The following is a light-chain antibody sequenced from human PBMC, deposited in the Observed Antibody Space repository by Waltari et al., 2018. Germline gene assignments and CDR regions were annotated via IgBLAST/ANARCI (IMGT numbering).Light chain of an antibody. CDR1: ETITNY. CDR2: GAS. CDR3: QQNYNFPT. J-gene: IGKJ5*01. V-gene: IGKV1-39*01. Sequence: DIQMTQSPSSLSTSVGDRVTITCRASETITNYLNWYQQKPGKGPKLLIYGASSLQIGVPSRFSGSGSGTEFTLTISNLQPEDFATYYCQQNYNFPTFGQGTRLEIK.